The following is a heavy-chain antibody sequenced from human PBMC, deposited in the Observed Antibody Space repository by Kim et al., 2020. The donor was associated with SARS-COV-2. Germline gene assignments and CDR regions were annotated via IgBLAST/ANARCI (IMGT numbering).Heavy chain of an antibody. CDR3: ARNYDSSGYYYYYGMDV. V-gene: IGHV4-39*01. Sequence: SETLSLTCTVSGGSISSSSYYWGWIRQPPGKGLEWIGSIYYSGSTYYNPSLKSRVTISVDTSKNQFSLKLSSVTAAYTAVYYCARNYDSSGYYYYYGMDVWGQGTTVTVSS. CDR1: GGSISSSSYY. D-gene: IGHD3-22*01. CDR2: IYYSGST. J-gene: IGHJ6*02.